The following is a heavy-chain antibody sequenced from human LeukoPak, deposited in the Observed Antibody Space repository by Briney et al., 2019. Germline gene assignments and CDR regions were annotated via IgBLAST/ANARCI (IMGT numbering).Heavy chain of an antibody. CDR1: GFTFSSYS. Sequence: PGGSLRLSCSASGFTFSSYSMNWVRQAPGKGLEWVSSISSSSSYIYYADSVKGRFTISRDNSKNTLYLQMNSLRAEDTAVYYCARGGGTKGPRSPRYVVGANSGAFDIWGQGTMVTVSS. V-gene: IGHV3-21*01. CDR2: ISSSSSYI. J-gene: IGHJ3*02. D-gene: IGHD1-26*01. CDR3: ARGGGTKGPRSPRYVVGANSGAFDI.